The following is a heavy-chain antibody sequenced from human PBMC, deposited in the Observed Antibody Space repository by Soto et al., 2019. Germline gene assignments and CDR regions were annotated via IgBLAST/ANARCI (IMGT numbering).Heavy chain of an antibody. Sequence: EVQLVESGGGLVQTGGSLRLSCAASGFTFSSYWMSWVRQPPGKGLEWVANIKEDGSEKYYVDSVKGRFTISRDNAKNSLYLQMYSLRDEDTAVYYCARATGADKEDYWGQGTLVTVSS. J-gene: IGHJ4*02. CDR3: ARATGADKEDY. D-gene: IGHD3-10*01. CDR2: IKEDGSEK. CDR1: GFTFSSYW. V-gene: IGHV3-7*04.